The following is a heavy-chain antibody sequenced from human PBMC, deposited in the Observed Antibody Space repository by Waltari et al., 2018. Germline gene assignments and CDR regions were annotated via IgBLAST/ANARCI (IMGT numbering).Heavy chain of an antibody. CDR2: INPAGGRT. CDR3: ARVCCSGSYHGI. D-gene: IGHD3-10*02. V-gene: IGHV1-46*01. CDR1: GYTFTNYY. J-gene: IGHJ4*02. Sequence: QVQLVQSGAEVTKPGASVKVSCKTSGYTFTNYYVQWVRQAPGQGLEWMAMINPAGGRTQYAPKFQGRVTVTSDTSTTTVYLDVTSLTSDDTAVYYCARVCCSGSYHGIWGQGTLVTVS.